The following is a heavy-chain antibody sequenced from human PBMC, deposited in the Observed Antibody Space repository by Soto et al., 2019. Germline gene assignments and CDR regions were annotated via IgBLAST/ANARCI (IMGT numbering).Heavy chain of an antibody. CDR3: ARSTLEKNYYYYGMDV. Sequence: PSETLSLTXAVSGYSISSGYYWGWIRQPPGKGLEWIGSIYHSGSTYYNPSLKSRVTISVDTSKNQFSLKLSSVTAADTAAYYCARSTLEKNYYYYGMDVWGQGTTVTVSS. V-gene: IGHV4-38-2*01. CDR2: IYHSGST. CDR1: GYSISSGYY. J-gene: IGHJ6*02.